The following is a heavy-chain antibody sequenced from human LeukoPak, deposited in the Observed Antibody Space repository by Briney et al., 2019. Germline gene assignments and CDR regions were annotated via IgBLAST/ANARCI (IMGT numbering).Heavy chain of an antibody. CDR2: ISYDGSNK. Sequence: GRSLRLSCAASGFTFSSYAMHWVRQAPGKGLEWVAVISYDGSNKYYADSVKGRFTISRDNSKNTLYLQMNSLRAEDTAVYYCAKDGAGLPYDAFDIWGQGTMVTVSS. V-gene: IGHV3-30-3*01. D-gene: IGHD4-11*01. CDR1: GFTFSSYA. J-gene: IGHJ3*02. CDR3: AKDGAGLPYDAFDI.